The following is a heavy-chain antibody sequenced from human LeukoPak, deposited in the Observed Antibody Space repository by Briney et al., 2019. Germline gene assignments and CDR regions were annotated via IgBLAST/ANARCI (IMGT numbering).Heavy chain of an antibody. D-gene: IGHD3-16*01. V-gene: IGHV5-51*01. Sequence: LGGSLEISWEGWGSSFSNYWIGGVRELRGKGVGWRGIIYHGDADTEYRTSFQGQVTIPADKSISPAYLQWSSLKASDTAMYYCARPTGSYAHSPTDVWAQGTTVTVSS. CDR2: IYHGDADT. CDR3: ARPTGSYAHSPTDV. CDR1: GSSFSNYW. J-gene: IGHJ6*02.